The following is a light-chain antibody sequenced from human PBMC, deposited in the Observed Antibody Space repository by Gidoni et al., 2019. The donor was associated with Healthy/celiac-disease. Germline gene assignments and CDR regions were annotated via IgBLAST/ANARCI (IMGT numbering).Light chain of an antibody. CDR2: GAS. CDR1: QSVSSSY. J-gene: IGKJ4*01. V-gene: IGKV3-20*01. CDR3: QQYGSSRGLT. Sequence: ELVLTQSTGTLSLSPGERATLSCRASQSVSSSYLAWYQQKPGQAPRLLIYGASSRDTGIPDRFSGSGSGTDFTLTISRLEPEDFAVYYCQQYGSSRGLTFGGGTKVEIK.